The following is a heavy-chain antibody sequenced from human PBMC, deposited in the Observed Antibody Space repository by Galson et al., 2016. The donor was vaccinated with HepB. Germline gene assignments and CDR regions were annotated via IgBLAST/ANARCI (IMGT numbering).Heavy chain of an antibody. D-gene: IGHD5-18*01. CDR2: IYYSGST. CDR1: GGSIRIDGYY. CDR3: ARGLGVYSYGPQNNYFDN. V-gene: IGHV4-31*03. Sequence: TLSLTCTVSGGSIRIDGYYWTWIRQLPGEGLEWIGYIYYSGSTSYNPSLKSRITMSIDTSKNQFSLKLSSVTAADTAVYYCARGLGVYSYGPQNNYFDNWGQGTLVTVSS. J-gene: IGHJ4*02.